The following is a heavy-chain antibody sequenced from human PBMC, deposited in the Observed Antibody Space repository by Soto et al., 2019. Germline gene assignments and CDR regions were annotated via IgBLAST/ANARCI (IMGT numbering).Heavy chain of an antibody. CDR1: GRTFSSYA. D-gene: IGHD6-13*01. CDR3: ARHASRASNWLAP. J-gene: IGHJ5*02. V-gene: IGHV1-69*13. CDR2: IIPIFGTA. Sequence: SVKVSCKASGRTFSSYAISWARQAPGQGLEWMGGIIPIFGTANYAQKFQGRVTITADESTSTAYMELSSLRSEDTAVYYCARHASRASNWLAPWVKGTLVIV.